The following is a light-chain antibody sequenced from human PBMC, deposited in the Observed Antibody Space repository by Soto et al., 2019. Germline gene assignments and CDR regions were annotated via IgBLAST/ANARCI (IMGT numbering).Light chain of an antibody. CDR2: DAS. CDR3: QHYNSYSEA. J-gene: IGKJ1*01. CDR1: QSIGTW. Sequence: DIQLTQSPSTLSASFGDRLTITCRASQSIGTWLAWYQHRPGEGPKLLIHDASSLESGVPSRFSGSGSGTEFTLTISSLQPDDFATYYCQHYNSYSEAFGQGTKVDIK. V-gene: IGKV1-5*01.